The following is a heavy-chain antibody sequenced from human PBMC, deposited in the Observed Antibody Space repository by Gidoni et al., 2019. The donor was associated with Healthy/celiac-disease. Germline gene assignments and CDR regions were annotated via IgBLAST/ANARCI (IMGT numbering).Heavy chain of an antibody. CDR1: GFTFSRYA. D-gene: IGHD3-10*01. Sequence: EVQLLESGGGLVQPGGSLRPSCAASGFTFSRYAMRWARQAPGKGLGWVSAISGSGGSTYYADSVKGRFTISRDNSKNTLYLQMNSLRAEDTAVYYCAKDSFPGTLRYGSGSYGDYYYGMDVWGQGTTVTVSS. CDR2: ISGSGGST. CDR3: AKDSFPGTLRYGSGSYGDYYYGMDV. J-gene: IGHJ6*02. V-gene: IGHV3-23*01.